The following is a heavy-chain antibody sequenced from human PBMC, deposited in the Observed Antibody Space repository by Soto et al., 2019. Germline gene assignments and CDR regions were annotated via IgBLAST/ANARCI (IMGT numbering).Heavy chain of an antibody. J-gene: IGHJ4*02. CDR2: ISYDGSNK. Sequence: PGGSLRLSCAASGFPFSSYAMHWVRQAPGKGLEWVAVISYDGSNKYYADSVKGRFTISRDNSKNTLYLQMNSLRAEDTAVYYCARDPHASIAVAGYFDYWGQGTLVTSPQ. V-gene: IGHV3-30-3*01. D-gene: IGHD6-19*01. CDR1: GFPFSSYA. CDR3: ARDPHASIAVAGYFDY.